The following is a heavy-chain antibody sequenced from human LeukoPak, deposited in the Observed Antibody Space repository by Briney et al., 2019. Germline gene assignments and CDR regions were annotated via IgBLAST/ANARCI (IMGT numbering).Heavy chain of an antibody. V-gene: IGHV4-59*01. CDR1: GGSISSDY. D-gene: IGHD3-10*01. Sequence: PSETLSLTCTVSGGSISSDYWSWIRQPPGKGLEWIGYIYYSGSTNYNPSLKSRVTISVDTSKNQFSLKLSSVTAADTAVYYCARELWANDAFDIWGQGTMVTVSS. CDR3: ARELWANDAFDI. J-gene: IGHJ3*02. CDR2: IYYSGST.